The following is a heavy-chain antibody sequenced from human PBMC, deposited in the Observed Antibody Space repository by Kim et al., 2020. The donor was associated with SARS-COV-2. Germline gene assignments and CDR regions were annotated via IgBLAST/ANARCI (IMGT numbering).Heavy chain of an antibody. CDR3: AKSTMVRGVIWYFDY. J-gene: IGHJ4*02. Sequence: SVKGRFTIPRDNSKNTLYLQMNSLRAEDTAVYYCAKSTMVRGVIWYFDYWGQGTLVTVSS. V-gene: IGHV3-23*01. D-gene: IGHD3-10*01.